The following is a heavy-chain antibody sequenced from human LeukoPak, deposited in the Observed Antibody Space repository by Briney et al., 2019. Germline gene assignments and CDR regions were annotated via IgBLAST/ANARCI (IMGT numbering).Heavy chain of an antibody. Sequence: ASVKVSCKASGYTFTSYGISWVRQATGQGLEWMGWMNPNSGNTGYAQKFQGRVTMTRNTSISTAYMELSSLRSEDTAVYYCAREAAIVGATTGLDNWGQGTLVTVSS. CDR3: AREAAIVGATTGLDN. CDR1: GYTFTSYG. CDR2: MNPNSGNT. V-gene: IGHV1-8*02. D-gene: IGHD1-26*01. J-gene: IGHJ4*02.